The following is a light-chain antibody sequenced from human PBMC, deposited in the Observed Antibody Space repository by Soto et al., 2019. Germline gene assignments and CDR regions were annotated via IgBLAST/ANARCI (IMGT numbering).Light chain of an antibody. CDR3: QSYDSNNHEAWV. Sequence: NFMLTQPHFVSESPGKTVTISYSRSSGSIASNYVQWYQQRPGSSPTTVIYEDNQRPSGVPDRFSGSIDSSSNSASLTISGLKTEDEADYYCQSYDSNNHEAWVFGGGTKLTVL. CDR1: SGSIASNY. V-gene: IGLV6-57*01. J-gene: IGLJ3*02. CDR2: EDN.